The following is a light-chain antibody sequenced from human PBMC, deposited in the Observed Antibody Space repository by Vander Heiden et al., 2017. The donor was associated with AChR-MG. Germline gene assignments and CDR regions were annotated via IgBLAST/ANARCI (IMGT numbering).Light chain of an antibody. J-gene: IGKJ1*01. CDR3: QQDNTYRT. V-gene: IGKV1-5*03. CDR1: QSISTW. CDR2: KAS. Sequence: DIQMTQSPSTLYASVGDRVTITCRASQSISTWLAWYQQKPGKAPKILIYKASTLEGGVPSRFSGSGSGTDFTLTISSLQPDDFATYYCQQDNTYRTFGQGTKVEIK.